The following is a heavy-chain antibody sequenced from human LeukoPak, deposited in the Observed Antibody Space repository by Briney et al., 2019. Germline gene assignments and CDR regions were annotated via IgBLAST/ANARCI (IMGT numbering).Heavy chain of an antibody. J-gene: IGHJ6*02. CDR2: IYYSGST. V-gene: IGHV4-59*08. CDR1: GGSISSYY. D-gene: IGHD2-15*01. CDR3: ARHAPLGYCSGGSCYYYYYGMDV. Sequence: SETLSLTCTVSGGSISSYYWSWIRQPPGKGLEWIGYIYYSGSTNYNPSLKSRVTISVDTSKNQFSLKLSSVTAADTAVYYCARHAPLGYCSGGSCYYYYYGMDVWGQGTTVTVSS.